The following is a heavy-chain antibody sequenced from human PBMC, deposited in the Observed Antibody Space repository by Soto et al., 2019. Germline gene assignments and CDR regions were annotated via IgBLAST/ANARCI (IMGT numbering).Heavy chain of an antibody. V-gene: IGHV5-51*01. CDR2: IYPGDSDT. CDR1: GYSFTSYW. Sequence: EVQLVQSGAEVKKPGESLKISCKGSGYSFTSYWIGWVRQMPGKGLEWMGIIYPGDSDTRYSPSFQGQVTISADKSISTAYLQWSSLKASDTAMYYCARVRITMIVVVIDHDYWYFDLWGRGTLVTVSS. D-gene: IGHD3-22*01. CDR3: ARVRITMIVVVIDHDYWYFDL. J-gene: IGHJ2*01.